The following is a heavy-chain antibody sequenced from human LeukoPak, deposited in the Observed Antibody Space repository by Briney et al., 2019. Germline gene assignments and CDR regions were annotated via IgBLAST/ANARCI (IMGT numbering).Heavy chain of an antibody. CDR3: VVVLVPAAVWQFDL. D-gene: IGHD2-2*01. J-gene: IGHJ2*01. CDR1: GFTFINHG. Sequence: GALRLPCAASGFTFINHGFHWVRQAPGKGLEWVALIGVDGSKKYYADSLKGRITISRDNSRNTLDLQMSSLRVEDTAVYYCVVVLVPAAVWQFDLWGRGTLVTVSS. CDR2: IGVDGSKK. V-gene: IGHV3-33*03.